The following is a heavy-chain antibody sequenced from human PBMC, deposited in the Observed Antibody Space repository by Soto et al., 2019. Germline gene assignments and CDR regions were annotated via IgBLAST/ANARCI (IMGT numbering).Heavy chain of an antibody. D-gene: IGHD2-2*01. CDR2: ISWHISAI. Sequence: EVHLVESGGGLVQPGKSLRLSCAASGFTFEDYAMHWVRQAPGKGLEWVSGISWHISAIGYADSVKGRFTISRDNAKNSLYLEMNSLRPEDTAVYYCAKGLSRYFDHGGQGALVTVSS. CDR3: AKGLSRYFDH. V-gene: IGHV3-9*01. J-gene: IGHJ4*02. CDR1: GFTFEDYA.